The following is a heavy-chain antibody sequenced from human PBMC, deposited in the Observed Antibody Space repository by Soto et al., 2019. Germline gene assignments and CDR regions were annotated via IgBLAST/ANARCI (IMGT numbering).Heavy chain of an antibody. D-gene: IGHD3-10*01. V-gene: IGHV1-69*06. Sequence: SVKVSCNACGSTFSSYAMSCVRQAPGQGLELMGGIIPIFGTANYAQKFQGRVTITADKSTSTAYMELSSLRSEDTAVYYCARGDYYGSGSYYRPPYYFDYWGQGTLVTVSS. CDR2: IIPIFGTA. J-gene: IGHJ4*02. CDR1: GSTFSSYA. CDR3: ARGDYYGSGSYYRPPYYFDY.